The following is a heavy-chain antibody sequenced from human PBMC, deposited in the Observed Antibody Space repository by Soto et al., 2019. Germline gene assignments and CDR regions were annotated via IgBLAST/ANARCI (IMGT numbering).Heavy chain of an antibody. CDR1: GYSFAGYW. V-gene: IGHV5-10-1*01. J-gene: IGHJ4*02. CDR2: IDPSDSQT. Sequence: GESLKISCKGSGYSFAGYWITWVRQKPGKGLEWMGRIDPSDSQTYYSPSFRGHVTISVTKSITTVFLQWSNLRASDTAMYYCARQIYDSDTGPNFQYYFDSWGQGTPVTVSS. D-gene: IGHD3-22*01. CDR3: ARQIYDSDTGPNFQYYFDS.